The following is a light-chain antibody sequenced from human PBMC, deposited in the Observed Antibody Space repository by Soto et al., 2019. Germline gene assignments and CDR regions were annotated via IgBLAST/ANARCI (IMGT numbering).Light chain of an antibody. Sequence: EIVMTQSPATLSVSPGERATVSCRASQSVGSNLAWYQQKAGQAPSLLIYGASTRATGVPARFSGSGSGTEFTLTISSLQSEDFAVYYCQEYGTSRTFGQGTKVDIK. J-gene: IGKJ1*01. CDR1: QSVGSN. CDR2: GAS. CDR3: QEYGTSRT. V-gene: IGKV3-15*01.